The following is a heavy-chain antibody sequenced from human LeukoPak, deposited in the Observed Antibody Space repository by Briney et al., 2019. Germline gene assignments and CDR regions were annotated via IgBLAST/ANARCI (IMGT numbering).Heavy chain of an antibody. CDR2: IYASGST. CDR3: ATVLKSGAYWNDAFAI. J-gene: IGHJ3*02. Sequence: SSETLPLTCTASGGSISSYYWSCIRQPAGKGLEWIGRIYASGSTNYNPSLKSRVTMSVDTSKNQFSLKLSSVTAADTAVYYCATVLKSGAYWNDAFAIWRQGTMVTVSS. CDR1: GGSISSYY. V-gene: IGHV4-4*07. D-gene: IGHD4/OR15-4a*01.